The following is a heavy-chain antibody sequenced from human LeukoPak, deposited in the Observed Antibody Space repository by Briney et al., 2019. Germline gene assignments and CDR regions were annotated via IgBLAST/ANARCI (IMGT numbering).Heavy chain of an antibody. CDR3: ARDGGAATFLGY. CDR1: GFTFSSYA. Sequence: GGSLRLSCAASGFTFSSYAMHWVRQAPGKGLEWEAVISYDGSNKYYADSVKGRFTISRDNSKNTLYLQMNSLRAEDTAVYYCARDGGAATFLGYWGQGTLVTVSS. CDR2: ISYDGSNK. V-gene: IGHV3-30*04. D-gene: IGHD2-15*01. J-gene: IGHJ4*02.